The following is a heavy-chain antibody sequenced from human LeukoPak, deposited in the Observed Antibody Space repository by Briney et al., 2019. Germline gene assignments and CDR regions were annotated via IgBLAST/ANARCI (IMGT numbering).Heavy chain of an antibody. CDR3: ARVAVAGIDY. Sequence: GGSLRLSCAASGFTFSCYWMSWLRQAPGKGLEWVANIKQDGSEKYYVDSVKGRFTISRDNAKNSLYLQMNSLRAEDTAVYYCARVAVAGIDYWGQGTLVAVSS. CDR1: GFTFSCYW. CDR2: IKQDGSEK. V-gene: IGHV3-7*01. D-gene: IGHD6-19*01. J-gene: IGHJ4*02.